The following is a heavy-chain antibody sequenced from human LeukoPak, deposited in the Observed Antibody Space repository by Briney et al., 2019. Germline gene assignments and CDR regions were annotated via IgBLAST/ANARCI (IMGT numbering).Heavy chain of an antibody. J-gene: IGHJ2*01. D-gene: IGHD6-19*01. CDR1: GGSISSYY. Sequence: SETLSLTCTVSGGSISSYYWSWIRQHPGKGLEWIGYIYYSGSTYYNPSLRSRVTISVDTSKNQFSLKLTSVTAADTAVYYCVRGIRVVAGTWYFDLWGRGTLVTVSS. V-gene: IGHV4-59*06. CDR3: VRGIRVVAGTWYFDL. CDR2: IYYSGST.